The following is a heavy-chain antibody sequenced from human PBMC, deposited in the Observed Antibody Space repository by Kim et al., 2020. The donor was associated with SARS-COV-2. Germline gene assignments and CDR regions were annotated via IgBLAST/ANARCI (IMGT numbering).Heavy chain of an antibody. Sequence: KYAQEFQGGVTITRDTSASTASMKLSSLRTEDTAVYYCARHSRQAPFDPWGQGTLVTVSS. D-gene: IGHD1-1*01. V-gene: IGHV1-3*01. CDR3: ARHSRQAPFDP. J-gene: IGHJ5*02.